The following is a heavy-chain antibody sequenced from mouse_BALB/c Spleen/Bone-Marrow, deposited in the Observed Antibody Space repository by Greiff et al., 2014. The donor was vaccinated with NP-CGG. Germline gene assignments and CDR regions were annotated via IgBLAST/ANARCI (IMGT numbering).Heavy chain of an antibody. J-gene: IGHJ3*01. CDR2: IDPNTYYT. CDR1: GYTFTNYW. CDR3: ARYWDAY. D-gene: IGHD4-1*01. V-gene: IGHV1-7*01. Sequence: VQLQQSRAELAKPGASVKMSCKASGYTFTNYWMHWVKQRPGQGLEGIGYIDPNTYYTRYNQKFKDKATLTADKSSSTAYLQLSSLTSEDSAVYYCARYWDAYWGQGTLVTVSA.